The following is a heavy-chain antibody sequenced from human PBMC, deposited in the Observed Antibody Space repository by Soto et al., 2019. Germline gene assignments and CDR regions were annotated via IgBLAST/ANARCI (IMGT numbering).Heavy chain of an antibody. J-gene: IGHJ4*02. CDR3: XXXXXXGSYDIYNYFDF. D-gene: IGHD3-9*01. CDR2: IIPIFRTL. Sequence: QVQLVQSGAEVKKPGSSVKVSCKASGGSFSTXAIXXXXXXXXQGLEWMGGIIPIFRTLNYAQKFQGRLTITADESTSTAYMEXSXLRSXXTAXFXXXXXXXXGSYDIYNYFDFWGQGTLVTVSS. CDR1: GGSFSTXA. V-gene: IGHV1-69*01.